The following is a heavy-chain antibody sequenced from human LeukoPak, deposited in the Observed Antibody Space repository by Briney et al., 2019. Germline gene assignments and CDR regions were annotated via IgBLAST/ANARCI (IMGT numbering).Heavy chain of an antibody. D-gene: IGHD4-17*01. CDR1: GFPFSSYS. CDR2: IKPDGTTK. CDR3: ARDQYGDYALDY. Sequence: GGSLRLSCAASGFPFSSYSMTWVRQAPGKGLEWVANIKPDGTTKFYVDSVKGRFTISRDTAKNSLYLQMNSLRAEDTAVYYCARDQYGDYALDYWGQGTLVTVSS. J-gene: IGHJ4*02. V-gene: IGHV3-7*01.